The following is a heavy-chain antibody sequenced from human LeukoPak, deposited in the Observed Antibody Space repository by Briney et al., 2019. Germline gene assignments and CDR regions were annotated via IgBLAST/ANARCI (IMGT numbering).Heavy chain of an antibody. J-gene: IGHJ4*02. CDR3: ATKVDTAMVQYYFDY. CDR2: IYYGGST. D-gene: IGHD5-18*01. V-gene: IGHV4-39*01. Sequence: SETLSLTCTVSGGSNSSSSNYWGWIRQPPGKGLEWIGSIYYGGSTYYSPSLKSRVTISVDTSKNQFSLKLSSVTAADTAVYYCATKVDTAMVQYYFDYWGQGTLVTVSS. CDR1: GGSNSSSSNY.